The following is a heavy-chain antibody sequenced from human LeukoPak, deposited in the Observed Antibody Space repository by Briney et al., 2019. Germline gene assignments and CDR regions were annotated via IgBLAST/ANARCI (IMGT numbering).Heavy chain of an antibody. D-gene: IGHD1-1*01. V-gene: IGHV4-39*01. CDR1: GGSISSSSYC. CDR3: ARRRGYSDQLDY. J-gene: IGHJ4*02. CDR2: MCFSGNT. Sequence: SETLSLTRTVPGGSISSSSYCCDWIRRPPGKGLEWIGSMCFSGNTYYNPSLKSRVTVSAETSKNQFSLRLSSVTVADTAVYFCARRRGYSDQLDYWGQGTLVTVSS.